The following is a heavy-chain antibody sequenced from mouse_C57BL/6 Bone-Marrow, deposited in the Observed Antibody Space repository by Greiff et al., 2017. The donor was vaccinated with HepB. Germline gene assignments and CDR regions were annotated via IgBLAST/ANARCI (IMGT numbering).Heavy chain of an antibody. CDR1: GFTFSSYA. V-gene: IGHV5-9-1*02. J-gene: IGHJ3*01. Sequence: EVKLVESGEGLVKPGGSLKLSCAASGFTFSSYAMSWVRQTREKRLEWVAYISSGGDYIYYADTVKGRFTISRDNARNTLYLQMSSLKSEDTAMYYCTRTDYYGSSSWFAYWGQGTLVTVSA. CDR3: TRTDYYGSSSWFAY. CDR2: ISSGGDYI. D-gene: IGHD1-1*01.